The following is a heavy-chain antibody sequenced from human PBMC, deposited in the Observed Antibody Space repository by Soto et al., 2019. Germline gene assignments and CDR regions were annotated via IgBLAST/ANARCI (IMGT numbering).Heavy chain of an antibody. CDR2: IDPRDSYT. CDR3: ARHDPYDDYSTFEGY. V-gene: IGHV5-10-1*01. Sequence: EVQLVQSGAEVKKPGESLRISCKGSGYSFTSYWIAWVRQMPGKGLEWMGRIDPRDSYTNYSPSFQGHVTISADKSITTAYLQWSSLKASDTAIYYCARHDPYDDYSTFEGYWGQGTLVTVSS. J-gene: IGHJ4*02. CDR1: GYSFTSYW. D-gene: IGHD4-17*01.